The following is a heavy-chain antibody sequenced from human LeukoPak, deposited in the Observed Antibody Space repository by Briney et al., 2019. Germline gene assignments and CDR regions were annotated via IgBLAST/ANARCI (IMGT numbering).Heavy chain of an antibody. V-gene: IGHV3-21*04. J-gene: IGHJ6*03. CDR2: ISSSSSYI. Sequence: GGSLRLSCAASGFTSSSYSMNWVRQAPGKGLEWVSSISSSSSYIYYADSVKGRFTISRDNAKNSLYLQMNSLRAEDTAVYYCAKDGGEYYDILTGYYPRLYYMDVWGKGTTVTISS. CDR1: GFTSSSYS. D-gene: IGHD3-9*01. CDR3: AKDGGEYYDILTGYYPRLYYMDV.